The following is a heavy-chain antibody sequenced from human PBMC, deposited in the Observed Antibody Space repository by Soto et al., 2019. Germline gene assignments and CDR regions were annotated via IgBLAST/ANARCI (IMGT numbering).Heavy chain of an antibody. D-gene: IGHD3-22*01. J-gene: IGHJ5*02. V-gene: IGHV1-8*01. CDR2: INPSSGNT. Sequence: GASVKVSCKASGYRFNSYDINWVRQAPGQGLEWMGWINPSSGNTGYAQKFQGRVTVTRDSSINTAYLELTSLTSEDTAVYYCARVTTNFVWFDPWGQGTLVTVSS. CDR3: ARVTTNFVWFDP. CDR1: GYRFNSYD.